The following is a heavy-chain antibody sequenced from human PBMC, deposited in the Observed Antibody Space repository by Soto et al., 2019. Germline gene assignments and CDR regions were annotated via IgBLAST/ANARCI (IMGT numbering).Heavy chain of an antibody. Sequence: QVHLVESGGGVVQPGGSLRLSCVASGFLFSGYPMHWVRQAPGRGLEWLAVTSYNEDTKHYPDSLKGRFTITRDNSKNALHLHMKNLRPDDAAIYYCAILWLGEYFGWCQGTLVTVSA. CDR1: GFLFSGYP. V-gene: IGHV3-30-3*01. J-gene: IGHJ4*02. CDR3: AILWLGEYFG. CDR2: TSYNEDTK. D-gene: IGHD3-10*01.